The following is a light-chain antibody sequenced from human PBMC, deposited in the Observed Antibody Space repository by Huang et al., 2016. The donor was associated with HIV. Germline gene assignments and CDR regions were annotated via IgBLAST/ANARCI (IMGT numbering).Light chain of an antibody. CDR3: MQTLQTPRT. CDR2: LSS. V-gene: IGKV2-28*01. J-gene: IGKJ5*01. Sequence: EIVMTQSPLSLPVTPGEPASISCRSSQSLLHSNGYNYLDWYLQKPGQSPQLVIYLSSSRASGVPYRFTGSGSVTYFTLKISRVEAEDVGVYYCMQTLQTPRTFGQGTRLEIK. CDR1: QSLLHSNGYNY.